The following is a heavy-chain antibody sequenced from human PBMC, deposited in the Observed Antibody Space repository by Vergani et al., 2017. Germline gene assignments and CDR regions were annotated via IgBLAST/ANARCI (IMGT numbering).Heavy chain of an antibody. V-gene: IGHV1-69*01. Sequence: QVQLVQSGAEVKKPGSSVKVSCKASGGTFSSYAISWVRQAPGQGLEWMGGIIPIFGTANYAQKFQGRVTITADESTSTACMGLSSLRSEDTAVYYCAREPLRGYGSGSYWGMDVWGQGTTVTVSS. CDR2: IIPIFGTA. CDR3: AREPLRGYGSGSYWGMDV. CDR1: GGTFSSYA. D-gene: IGHD3-10*01. J-gene: IGHJ6*02.